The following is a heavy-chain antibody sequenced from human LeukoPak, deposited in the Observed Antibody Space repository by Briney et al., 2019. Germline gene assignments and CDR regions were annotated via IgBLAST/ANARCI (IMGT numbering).Heavy chain of an antibody. V-gene: IGHV1-2*06. J-gene: IGHJ3*02. D-gene: IGHD1-26*01. CDR3: ARGEGKWELLQGDAFDI. Sequence: ASVTVSCKVSGYTLTELSMHWVRQAPGQGLEWMGRINPNSGGTNYAQKFQGRVTMTRDTSISTAYMELSRLRSDDTAVYYCARGEGKWELLQGDAFDIWGQGTMVTVSS. CDR1: GYTLTELS. CDR2: INPNSGGT.